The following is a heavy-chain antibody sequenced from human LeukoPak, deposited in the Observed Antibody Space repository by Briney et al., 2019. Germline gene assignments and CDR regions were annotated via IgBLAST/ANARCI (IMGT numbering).Heavy chain of an antibody. Sequence: PGGSLRLSCAASGFTFSSYWMHWVRQAPGKGLVWVSRINTDGSSTSYADSVKGRFTISRDNAKNTLYLQMNSLRAEDTAVYYCAKVPAVAGTGAFDIWGQGTMVTVSS. J-gene: IGHJ3*02. CDR1: GFTFSSYW. CDR3: AKVPAVAGTGAFDI. V-gene: IGHV3-74*01. D-gene: IGHD6-19*01. CDR2: INTDGSST.